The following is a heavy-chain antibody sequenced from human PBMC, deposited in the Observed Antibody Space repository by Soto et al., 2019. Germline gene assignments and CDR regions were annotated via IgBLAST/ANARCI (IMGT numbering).Heavy chain of an antibody. D-gene: IGHD2-2*01. Sequence: SETLSLTCAVYGGSFSGYYWSWIRQPPGKGLEWIGEINHSGSTNYNPSLKSRVTISVDTSKNQFSLKLSSVTAADTAVYYCARVGRYCSSTSCYGGRIAAAGKIDYWGQGTLVTVSS. J-gene: IGHJ4*02. CDR1: GGSFSGYY. V-gene: IGHV4-34*01. CDR3: ARVGRYCSSTSCYGGRIAAAGKIDY. CDR2: INHSGST.